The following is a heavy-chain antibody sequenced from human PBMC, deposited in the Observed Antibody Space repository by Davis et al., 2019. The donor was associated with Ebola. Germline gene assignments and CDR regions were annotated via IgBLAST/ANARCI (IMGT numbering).Heavy chain of an antibody. CDR1: GGSTSSYY. Sequence: MPSETLSLTCNVSGGSTSSYYWNWIRQSPGKGLEWIGYFYHSGGTNHNPSLKGRVSISLDTSKNQVSLRLSSVTAADTAVYYCARGPSIAGFDPWGQGTLVTVSS. CDR2: FYHSGGT. J-gene: IGHJ5*02. V-gene: IGHV4-59*01. CDR3: ARGPSIAGFDP. D-gene: IGHD6-6*01.